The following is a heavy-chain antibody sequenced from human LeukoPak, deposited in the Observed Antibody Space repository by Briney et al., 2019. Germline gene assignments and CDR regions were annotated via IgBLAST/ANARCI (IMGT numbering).Heavy chain of an antibody. J-gene: IGHJ4*02. CDR3: AKDGGG. CDR1: GFTFSSYW. V-gene: IGHV3-7*05. D-gene: IGHD3-16*01. CDR2: IKQDGSDK. Sequence: GGSLRLSCAASGFTFSSYWMSWVRQAPGKGLEWVANIKQDGSDKYYVDPVKGRFAISRDNAENSLYLQMNSLRAEDMALYYCAKDGGGWGQGTLVTVSS.